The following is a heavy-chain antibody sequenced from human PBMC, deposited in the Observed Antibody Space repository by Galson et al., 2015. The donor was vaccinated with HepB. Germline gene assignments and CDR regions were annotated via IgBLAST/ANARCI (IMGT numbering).Heavy chain of an antibody. J-gene: IGHJ6*02. V-gene: IGHV3-30*04. Sequence: SLRLSCAASGFTFSSYAMHWVRQAPGKGLEWVAVISYDGSNKYYADSVKGRFTISRDNSKNTLYLQMNSLRAEDTAVYYCARDRGVTTAYYYYYGMDVWGQGTTVTVSS. CDR1: GFTFSSYA. D-gene: IGHD4-17*01. CDR2: ISYDGSNK. CDR3: ARDRGVTTAYYYYYGMDV.